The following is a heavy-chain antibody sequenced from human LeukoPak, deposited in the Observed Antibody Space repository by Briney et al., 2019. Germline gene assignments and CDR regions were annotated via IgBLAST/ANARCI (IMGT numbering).Heavy chain of an antibody. J-gene: IGHJ4*02. D-gene: IGHD3-22*01. V-gene: IGHV1-46*01. Sequence: ASVKVSCKASGYTFTSYYMHWVRQAPGQGLEWMGIINPSGGSTSYAQKFQGRVTITADKSTSTAYMELSSLRSEDTAVYYCAVVTMTDYYFDYWGQGTLVTVSS. CDR3: AVVTMTDYYFDY. CDR1: GYTFTSYY. CDR2: INPSGGST.